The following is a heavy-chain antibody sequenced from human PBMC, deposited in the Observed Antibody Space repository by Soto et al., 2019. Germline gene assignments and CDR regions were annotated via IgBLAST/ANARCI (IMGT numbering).Heavy chain of an antibody. Sequence: SETLSLTCSVSGGSISGSYWSWIRQSPGKGLEWLGYVYYTGSTNYSPSLRSRVSISVDTSKNQFSLKLSSVTAADTAVYYCARVVVDWVGLQTHYFDYWGQGTLVTVSS. CDR3: ARVVVDWVGLQTHYFDY. D-gene: IGHD3-22*01. J-gene: IGHJ4*02. V-gene: IGHV4-59*12. CDR1: GGSISGSY. CDR2: VYYTGST.